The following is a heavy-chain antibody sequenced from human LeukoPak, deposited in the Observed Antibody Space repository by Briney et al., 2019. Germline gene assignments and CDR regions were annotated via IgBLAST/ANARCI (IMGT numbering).Heavy chain of an antibody. CDR3: ARDQSSGWSHFTLNAFDI. D-gene: IGHD6-19*01. CDR1: GLTFSTSW. J-gene: IGHJ3*02. V-gene: IGHV3-48*03. CDR2: ISSSGSTI. Sequence: PGGSLRLSCAASGLTFSTSWMDWVRQAPGKGLEWVSYISSSGSTIYYADSVKGRFTISRDNAKNPLYLQMNSLRAEDTAVYYCARDQSSGWSHFTLNAFDIWGQGTMVTVSS.